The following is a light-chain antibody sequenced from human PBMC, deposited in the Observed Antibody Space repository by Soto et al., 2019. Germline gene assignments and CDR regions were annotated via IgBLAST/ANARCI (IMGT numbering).Light chain of an antibody. J-gene: IGLJ2*01. CDR3: GAWDSSLSVVV. V-gene: IGLV1-51*01. Sequence: QSVLTQPPSVSAAPGQKVTISCSGSSANIGSNYVSWYQHLPGTAPKLVIYDSDKRPSEIPDRFYGSKSGTSATLDITGLQTGDEADYYCGAWDSSLSVVVFGGGTKLTVL. CDR1: SANIGSNY. CDR2: DSD.